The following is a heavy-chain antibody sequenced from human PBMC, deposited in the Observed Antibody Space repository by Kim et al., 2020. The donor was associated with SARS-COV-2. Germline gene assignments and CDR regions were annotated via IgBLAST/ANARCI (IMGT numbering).Heavy chain of an antibody. CDR1: GFTFSSYA. CDR2: ISYDGSNK. CDR3: ARSREPDPYYDFWSGYPYGMDV. J-gene: IGHJ6*02. V-gene: IGHV3-30-3*01. D-gene: IGHD3-3*01. Sequence: GGSLRLSCAASGFTFSSYAMHWVRQAPGKGLEWVAVISYDGSNKYYADSVKGRFTISRDNSKNTLYLQMNSLRAEDTAVYYCARSREPDPYYDFWSGYPYGMDVWGQGTTVTVSS.